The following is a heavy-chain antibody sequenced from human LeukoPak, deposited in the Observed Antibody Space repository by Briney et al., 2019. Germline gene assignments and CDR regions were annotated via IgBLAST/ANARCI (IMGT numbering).Heavy chain of an antibody. CDR3: ARDLGSSGYYYLY. CDR2: IIPIFGTA. V-gene: IGHV1-69*13. CDR1: GGTFSSYA. Sequence: SVKVSCKASGGTFSSYAISWVRQAPGQGLEWMGGIIPIFGTANYAQKFQGRVTFTADESTSTAYMELSSLRSEDTAVYYCARDLGSSGYYYLYWGQGTLVTVSS. D-gene: IGHD3-22*01. J-gene: IGHJ4*02.